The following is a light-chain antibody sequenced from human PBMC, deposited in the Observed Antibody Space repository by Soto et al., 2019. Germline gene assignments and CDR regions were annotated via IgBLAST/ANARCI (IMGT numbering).Light chain of an antibody. CDR3: QHYYNWPRT. V-gene: IGKV3-11*01. CDR1: QSVSSY. J-gene: IGKJ1*01. CDR2: DAS. Sequence: EIVLTQSPATLSLSPGERATLSCRASQSVSSYLAWYQQKPGQAPRLLIYDASNRATGIPARFSGSGSGTDFTLTISSLEPEDFAVYYCQHYYNWPRTFGQGTKGDIK.